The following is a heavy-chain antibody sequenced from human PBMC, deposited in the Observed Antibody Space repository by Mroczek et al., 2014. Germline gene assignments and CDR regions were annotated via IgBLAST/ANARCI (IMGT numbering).Heavy chain of an antibody. CDR3: ARGGGVVVEAGIEGVWFDP. J-gene: IGHJ5*02. Sequence: QVQLQESGPGLVKPSETLSLTCTVPGDSISSYYWSWIRQPPGKGLEWIGYIYYSGSTNYNPSLKSRVTMSVDTSKNHLSLKLSSVTAADTAVYYCARGGGVVVEAGIEGVWFDPWGQGTLVTVSS. CDR1: GDSISSYY. CDR2: IYYSGST. V-gene: IGHV4-59*01. D-gene: IGHD2-15*01.